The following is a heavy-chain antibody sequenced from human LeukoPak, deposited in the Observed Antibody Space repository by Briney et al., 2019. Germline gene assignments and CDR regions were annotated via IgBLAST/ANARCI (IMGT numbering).Heavy chain of an antibody. Sequence: ASVKVSCKASGYTFTGYYMHWVRQAPGQGLEWMGWINPNSGGTNYAQKFQGRVTMTRDTSISTAYMELSRLRSDDTAVYYCARLTEAAAGTFDAFDIWGQGTMVTVSS. CDR2: INPNSGGT. CDR1: GYTFTGYY. CDR3: ARLTEAAAGTFDAFDI. J-gene: IGHJ3*02. V-gene: IGHV1-2*02. D-gene: IGHD6-13*01.